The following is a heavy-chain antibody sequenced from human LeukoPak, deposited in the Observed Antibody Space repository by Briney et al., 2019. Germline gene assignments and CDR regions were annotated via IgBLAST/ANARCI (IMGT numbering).Heavy chain of an antibody. CDR1: GGSISSYY. CDR2: IYYSGST. J-gene: IGHJ5*02. D-gene: IGHD6-13*01. CDR3: ARQSSSWYNWFDP. Sequence: PSETLSLTCTVSGGSISSYYWGWIRQPPGKGLEWIGSIYYSGSTYYNPSLKSRVAVSVDTSKSHFSLKLSSVTAADTAVYYCARQSSSWYNWFDPWGQGSLVTVSS. V-gene: IGHV4-39*01.